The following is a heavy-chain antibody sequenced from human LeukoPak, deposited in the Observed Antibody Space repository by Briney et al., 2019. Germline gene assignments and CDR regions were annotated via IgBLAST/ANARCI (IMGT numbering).Heavy chain of an antibody. D-gene: IGHD3-10*01. CDR1: GGSISSSSYY. CDR2: IYYSGST. V-gene: IGHV4-39*07. J-gene: IGHJ5*02. CDR3: ARDRRRFSRGELSFFDP. Sequence: PSETLSLTCTVSGGSISSSSYYWGWIRQPPGKGLEWIGSIYYSGSTYYNPSLKSRVTISVDTSKNQFSLKLSSVTAADTAVYYCARDRRRFSRGELSFFDPWGQGTLVTVSS.